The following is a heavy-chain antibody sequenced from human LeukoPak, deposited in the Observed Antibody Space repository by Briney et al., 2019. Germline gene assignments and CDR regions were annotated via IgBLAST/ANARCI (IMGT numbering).Heavy chain of an antibody. V-gene: IGHV3-33*01. CDR3: ARDLLQVWLWAYGMDF. J-gene: IGHJ6*02. CDR2: IWYDGSNK. Sequence: GGSLRLSCAASGFTFSSYGMHWVRQAPGKGLEWVAVIWYDGSNKYYADSVKGRFTISRDNSKNTLYLQMNSLRAEDTAVYYCARDLLQVWLWAYGMDFWGQGTTVTVSS. D-gene: IGHD2/OR15-2a*01. CDR1: GFTFSSYG.